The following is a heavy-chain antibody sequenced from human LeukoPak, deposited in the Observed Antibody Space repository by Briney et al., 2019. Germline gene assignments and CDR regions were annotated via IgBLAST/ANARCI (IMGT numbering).Heavy chain of an antibody. J-gene: IGHJ4*02. CDR3: AKARGYSYGYLADY. CDR1: GFTFSSYA. CDR2: ISGSGGST. V-gene: IGHV3-23*01. D-gene: IGHD5-18*01. Sequence: GGSLRLSCAASGFTFSSYAMSWVRQAPGKGLEWVSAISGSGGSTYYADSVKGRCTISRDNSKNTLYLQMNSLGAEDTAVYYCAKARGYSYGYLADYWGQGTLVTVSS.